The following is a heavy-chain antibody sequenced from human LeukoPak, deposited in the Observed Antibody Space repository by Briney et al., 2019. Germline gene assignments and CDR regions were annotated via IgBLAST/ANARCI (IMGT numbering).Heavy chain of an antibody. CDR1: GGSISSGGYY. V-gene: IGHV4-31*03. J-gene: IGHJ5*02. CDR2: IYYSGST. Sequence: SETLSLTCTVSGGSISSGGYYWSWIRQHPGKGLEWIGYIYYSGSTYYNPSLKSRVTISVDTSKNQFSLKLSSVTAADTAVYYCARGTGFPFGELSWFDPWGQGTPVTVSS. CDR3: ARGTGFPFGELSWFDP. D-gene: IGHD3-10*01.